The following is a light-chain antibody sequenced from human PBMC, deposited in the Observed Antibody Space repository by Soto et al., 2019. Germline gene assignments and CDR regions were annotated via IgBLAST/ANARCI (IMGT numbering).Light chain of an antibody. CDR3: QQRSNWPIT. J-gene: IGKJ5*01. CDR2: DAS. Sequence: EIVLAQSPGTLSLSPGERATLSCRASQTINRYLAWYHQKPGQPPRLLIYDASTRATGIPARFSGSGSGTDFTLTISSLEPEDFAVYYCQQRSNWPITFGQGTRLEIK. CDR1: QTINRY. V-gene: IGKV3-11*01.